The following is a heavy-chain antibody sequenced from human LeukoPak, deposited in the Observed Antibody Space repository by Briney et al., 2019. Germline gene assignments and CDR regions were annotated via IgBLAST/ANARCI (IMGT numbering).Heavy chain of an antibody. Sequence: ASVKVSCKASGYTFTSYGISWVRQAPGQGLEWMGCISAYNGNTNYAQKLQGRVTMTTDTSTSTAYMELRSLRSDDTAVYYCARHPTLHYYGSGSYYPDFDYWGQGTLVTVSS. CDR3: ARHPTLHYYGSGSYYPDFDY. V-gene: IGHV1-18*01. D-gene: IGHD3-10*01. CDR2: ISAYNGNT. CDR1: GYTFTSYG. J-gene: IGHJ4*02.